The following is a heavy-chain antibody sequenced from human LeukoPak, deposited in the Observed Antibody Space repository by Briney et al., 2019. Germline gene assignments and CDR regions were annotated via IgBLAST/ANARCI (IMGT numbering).Heavy chain of an antibody. Sequence: SETLSLTCAVYGGSFSGYYWSWIRQPPGKGLEWIGEINHSGSTNYNPSLKSRVTISVDTSKNQFSLKLSSVTAADTAVYYCARGLGSAAAGNLYYFDYWGQGTLVTVSS. D-gene: IGHD6-13*01. J-gene: IGHJ4*02. CDR3: ARGLGSAAAGNLYYFDY. V-gene: IGHV4-34*01. CDR1: GGSFSGYY. CDR2: INHSGST.